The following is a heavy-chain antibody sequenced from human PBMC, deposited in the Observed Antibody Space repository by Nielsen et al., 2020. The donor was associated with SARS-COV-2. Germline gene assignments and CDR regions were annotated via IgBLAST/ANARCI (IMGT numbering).Heavy chain of an antibody. Sequence: GESLKISCAASGFTFRDHWMHWVRQAPGEGLVWVSRINPDGSKTACADSVKGRFTISRDNAANTLYLQINSLTADDTAIYYCTKDFDMPWGYWGQGALVTVSS. V-gene: IGHV3-74*01. D-gene: IGHD3-9*01. J-gene: IGHJ4*02. CDR2: INPDGSKT. CDR3: TKDFDMPWGY. CDR1: GFTFRDHW.